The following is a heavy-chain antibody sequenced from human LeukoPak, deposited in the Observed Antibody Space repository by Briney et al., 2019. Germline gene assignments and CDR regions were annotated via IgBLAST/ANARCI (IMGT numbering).Heavy chain of an antibody. Sequence: GGSLRLSCAASGFTVSSSYMSWVRQAPGKGLEWVSVIRSDGTTAYADSVKGRFTISRDTSRNTLYLQMNSLRAEDTAVYYCAKKDSRELLRYYYYMDVWGKGTTVTVSS. CDR3: AKKDSRELLRYYYYMDV. D-gene: IGHD1-7*01. CDR2: IRSDGTT. J-gene: IGHJ6*03. CDR1: GFTVSSSY. V-gene: IGHV3-53*01.